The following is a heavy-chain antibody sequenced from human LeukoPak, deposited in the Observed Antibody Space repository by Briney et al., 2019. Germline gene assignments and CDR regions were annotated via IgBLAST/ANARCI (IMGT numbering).Heavy chain of an antibody. V-gene: IGHV5-51*01. CDR1: GYSFTSYW. CDR3: ARSPRKRWYFDL. Sequence: GGSLKISCEGSGYSFTSYWIGWVRQMPGKGLEWVGVIYPDGSNKSYRQSVQGQVTISGDKSISTAYLQWSSLKASDTAMYYCARSPRKRWYFDLWGGSTLFTVSP. CDR2: IYPDGSNK. J-gene: IGHJ2*01. D-gene: IGHD1-14*01.